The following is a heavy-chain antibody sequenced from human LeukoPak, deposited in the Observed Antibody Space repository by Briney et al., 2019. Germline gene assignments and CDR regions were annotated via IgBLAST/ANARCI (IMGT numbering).Heavy chain of an antibody. Sequence: GGSLRLSCATSGFTFDDYAMHWVRQAPGRGLEWVSGISWNSGSIGYADSVKGRFTISRDNAKNSLYLQMNSLRAEDTAVYYCARDSNVPWFGELLYPFDYWGQGTLVTVSS. V-gene: IGHV3-9*01. CDR2: ISWNSGSI. J-gene: IGHJ4*02. CDR1: GFTFDDYA. CDR3: ARDSNVPWFGELLYPFDY. D-gene: IGHD3-10*01.